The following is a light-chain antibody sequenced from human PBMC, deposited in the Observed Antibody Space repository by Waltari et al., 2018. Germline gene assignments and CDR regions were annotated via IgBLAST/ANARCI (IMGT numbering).Light chain of an antibody. CDR2: GAS. CDR3: QKYGTLPAT. J-gene: IGKJ1*01. Sequence: EIVLTQSPGTLSLSPGARATLSCRASPSVSRWLAWYQQKPGQPPRLLIYGASSRATGIPDRFRGSGSGTDFSLTISRLEPEDFAVYYCQKYGTLPATFGQGTRVEGK. V-gene: IGKV3-20*01. CDR1: PSVSRW.